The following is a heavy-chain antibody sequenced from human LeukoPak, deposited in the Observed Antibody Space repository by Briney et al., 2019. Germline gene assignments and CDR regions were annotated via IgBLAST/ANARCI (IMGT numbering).Heavy chain of an antibody. J-gene: IGHJ4*02. CDR2: VSYGGGA. V-gene: IGHV4-59*11. Sequence: SETLSLTCSVSGASIRSRSWSWIRQPPGKGLEWIGYVSYGGGASYARFFKSRVTMSVDTSKNQVSLNLTSVTAADTAVYYCARSPPDYAFWRGYYFDDWGQGTLVTVSS. CDR1: GASIRSRS. CDR3: ARSPPDYAFWRGYYFDD. D-gene: IGHD3-3*01.